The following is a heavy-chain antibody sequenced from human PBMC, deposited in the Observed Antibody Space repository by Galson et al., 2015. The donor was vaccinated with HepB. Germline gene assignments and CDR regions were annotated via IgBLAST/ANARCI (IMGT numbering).Heavy chain of an antibody. CDR1: GGSFSGYY. D-gene: IGHD6-13*01. J-gene: IGHJ6*02. Sequence: SETLSLTCAVYGGSFSGYYWSWIRQPPGKGLEWIGEINHSGSTNYNPSLKSRVTISVDTSKNQFSLKLSSVTAADTAVYYCARGVRGIAADSRQATRFQKRYYYYGMDVWGQGTTVTVSS. CDR2: INHSGST. CDR3: ARGVRGIAADSRQATRFQKRYYYYGMDV. V-gene: IGHV4-34*01.